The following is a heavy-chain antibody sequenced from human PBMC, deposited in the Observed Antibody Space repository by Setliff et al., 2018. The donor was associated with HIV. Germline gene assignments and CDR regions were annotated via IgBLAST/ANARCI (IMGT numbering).Heavy chain of an antibody. CDR1: GYSFTSYW. Sequence: PGESLKISCQGSGYSFTSYWINWVRQMPGKGLEWMGRIDPSDSYTNYNPSFQGHVTISADKSISTAYLQWSSLKASDTAMYYCASHDYYDSSVYYYRFDYWGQGTLVTVS. CDR3: ASHDYYDSSVYYYRFDY. V-gene: IGHV5-10-1*01. CDR2: IDPSDSYT. D-gene: IGHD3-22*01. J-gene: IGHJ4*02.